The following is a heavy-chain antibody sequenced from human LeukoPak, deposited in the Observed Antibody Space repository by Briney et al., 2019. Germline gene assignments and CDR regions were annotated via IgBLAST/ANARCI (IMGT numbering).Heavy chain of an antibody. Sequence: SETLSLTCTVSGGSISSYYWSWIRQPPGKGLEWIGYIYYSGSTNYNPSLKSRVTISVDTSKNQISLKLSSVTAADTAVYYCARLIGAYDYFDYWGQGTLVTVSS. CDR3: ARLIGAYDYFDY. D-gene: IGHD5-12*01. V-gene: IGHV4-59*08. CDR2: IYYSGST. J-gene: IGHJ4*02. CDR1: GGSISSYY.